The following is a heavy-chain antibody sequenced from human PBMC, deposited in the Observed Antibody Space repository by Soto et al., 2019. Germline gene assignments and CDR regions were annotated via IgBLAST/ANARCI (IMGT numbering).Heavy chain of an antibody. CDR1: GFTFSNYW. J-gene: IGHJ6*02. CDR2: IHSDGSST. CDR3: ARGYNGMDV. V-gene: IGHV3-74*01. Sequence: GGSLRLSCAASGFTFSNYWMHWVRQAPGKGLEWVSRIHSDGSSTSYADSVKGRSTISRDNAENTLYLQLNSLGAEDTAVYYCARGYNGMDVWGQGTTVTVSS.